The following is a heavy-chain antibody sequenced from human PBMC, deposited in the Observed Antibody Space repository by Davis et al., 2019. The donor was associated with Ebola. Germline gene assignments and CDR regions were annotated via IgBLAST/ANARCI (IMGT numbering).Heavy chain of an antibody. CDR1: GYTSTGYY. D-gene: IGHD3-22*01. Sequence: ASVKVSCKASGYTSTGYYMHWVRQAPGQGLEWMGRINPNSGGTNYAQKFQGRVTMTRDTSISTAYMELSRLRSDDTAVYYCARGPLYYYDSSGNAFDIWGQGTMVTVSS. CDR3: ARGPLYYYDSSGNAFDI. J-gene: IGHJ3*02. V-gene: IGHV1-2*06. CDR2: INPNSGGT.